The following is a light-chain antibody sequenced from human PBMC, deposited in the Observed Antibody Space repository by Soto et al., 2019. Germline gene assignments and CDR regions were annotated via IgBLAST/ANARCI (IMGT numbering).Light chain of an antibody. CDR1: SGYSNYK. CDR2: VGTGGIVG. J-gene: IGLJ2*01. CDR3: GADHGSGSNFVEV. V-gene: IGLV9-49*01. Sequence: QTVVTQPPSASASLGASVTLTCTLSSGYSNYKVDWYQQRPGKGPRFVMRVGTGGIVGSKGDGIPDRFSVLGSGLNRYLTIKNIQAEDESDYHCGADHGSGSNFVEVFGGGTKLTVL.